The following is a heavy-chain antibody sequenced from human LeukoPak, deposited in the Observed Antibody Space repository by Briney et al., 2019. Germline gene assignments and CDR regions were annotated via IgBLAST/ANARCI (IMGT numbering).Heavy chain of an antibody. CDR3: ARDLAVGATDY. V-gene: IGHV3-11*06. CDR2: ISSSSSYT. J-gene: IGHJ4*02. CDR1: GFTFSDYY. Sequence: GGSLRLSCGASGFTFSDYYMSWIRQAPGKGLEWVSYISSSSSYTNYADSVKGRFTISRDNAKNSLYLQMNSLRAEDTAVYYCARDLAVGATDYWGQGTLVTVSS. D-gene: IGHD1-26*01.